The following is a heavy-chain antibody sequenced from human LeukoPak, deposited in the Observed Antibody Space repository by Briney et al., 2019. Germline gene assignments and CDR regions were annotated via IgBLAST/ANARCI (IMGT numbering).Heavy chain of an antibody. CDR2: INHSGST. J-gene: IGHJ4*02. CDR1: GGSFSGYY. D-gene: IGHD6-13*01. CDR3: ARLRGYSSSGY. Sequence: SETLSLTCAVYGGSFSGYYWSWLRQPPGKGLEWIGEINHSGSTNYNPSLKSRVTISVDTSKNQFSLKLSSVTAADTAVYYCARLRGYSSSGYWGEGTLVTVSS. V-gene: IGHV4-34*01.